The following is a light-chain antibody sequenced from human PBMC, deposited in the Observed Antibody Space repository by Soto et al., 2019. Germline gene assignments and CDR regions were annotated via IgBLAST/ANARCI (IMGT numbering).Light chain of an antibody. V-gene: IGKV1-5*01. Sequence: DIQMTQSPSTLSASVGDRVTITCRASQSISSWLAWYQQKPGKAPKLLIYDASSLESGVPSRFSGSGSGTEFTLTISSLQPDDFATYDGQQYNSYPVTFGQGTKVEIK. CDR3: QQYNSYPVT. J-gene: IGKJ1*01. CDR2: DAS. CDR1: QSISSW.